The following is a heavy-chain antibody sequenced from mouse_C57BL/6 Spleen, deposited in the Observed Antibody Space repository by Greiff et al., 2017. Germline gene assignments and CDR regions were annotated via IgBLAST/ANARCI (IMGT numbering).Heavy chain of an antibody. CDR1: GFSLTSYG. Sequence: QVQLQQSGPGLVQPSQSLSITCTVSGFSLTSYGVHWVRQSPGKGLEWLGVIWKGGSTDYNAAFMSRLSITKDNSKSQVFFKMNSLQADDTAIYYCAKIYGSYYAMDYWGQGTSVTVSS. CDR3: AKIYGSYYAMDY. J-gene: IGHJ4*01. D-gene: IGHD1-1*01. CDR2: IWKGGST. V-gene: IGHV2-5*01.